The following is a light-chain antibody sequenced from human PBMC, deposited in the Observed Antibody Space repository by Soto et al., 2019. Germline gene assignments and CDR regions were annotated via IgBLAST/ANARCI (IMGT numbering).Light chain of an antibody. CDR2: RAS. V-gene: IGKV1-5*03. Sequence: DIQMTQSPPTLSASVGDRVIITCRASRSISSWLAWYQQKPGKAPKLIIYRASTLESGVPSRFSGSGSGTEFTLTISSLQPDDFATYYCQQYNSYPLTFGGGTKVEIK. J-gene: IGKJ4*01. CDR1: RSISSW. CDR3: QQYNSYPLT.